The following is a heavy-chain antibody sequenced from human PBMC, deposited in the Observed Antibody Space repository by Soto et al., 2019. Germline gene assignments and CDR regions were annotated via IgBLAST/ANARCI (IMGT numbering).Heavy chain of an antibody. V-gene: IGHV3-74*03. Sequence: RTLSCEASGLMFRMYWMHLVRQVPGMGPVWVSRINEDGVTTTYAESVKGRFTISRENDQTTLDLHFYSLRVEDTAIYDFTRGPRPSSYGKGAYWAPGTQVTVPS. CDR1: GLMFRMYW. D-gene: IGHD1-26*01. J-gene: IGHJ4*02. CDR2: INEDGVTT. CDR3: TRGPRPSSYGKGAY.